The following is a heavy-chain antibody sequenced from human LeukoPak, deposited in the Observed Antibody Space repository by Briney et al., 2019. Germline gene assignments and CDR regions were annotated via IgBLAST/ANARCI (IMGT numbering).Heavy chain of an antibody. V-gene: IGHV1-69*01. CDR3: ARDDWFDP. J-gene: IGHJ5*02. Sequence: SVKVSCKASGGTFSSYAISWVRQAPGQGLEWMGGIIPIFGTANYAQKFQGRVTVTADESTSTAYMEPSSLRSEGTAVYYCARDDWFDPWGQGTLVTVSS. CDR1: GGTFSSYA. CDR2: IIPIFGTA.